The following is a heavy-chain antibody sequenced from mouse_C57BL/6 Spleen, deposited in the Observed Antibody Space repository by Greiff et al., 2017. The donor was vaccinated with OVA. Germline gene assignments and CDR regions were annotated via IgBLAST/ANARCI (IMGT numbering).Heavy chain of an antibody. CDR2: IDPSDSET. V-gene: IGHV1-52*01. J-gene: IGHJ4*01. Sequence: QVQLQQPGAELVRPGSSVKLSCKASGYTFTSYWMHWVKQRPIQGLEWIGNIDPSDSETHYNQKFKDKATLTVDKSSSTAYMQLSSLTSEDSAVYYCARGGGAYGSSLYAMDYWGQGTSVTVSS. D-gene: IGHD1-1*01. CDR3: ARGGGAYGSSLYAMDY. CDR1: GYTFTSYW.